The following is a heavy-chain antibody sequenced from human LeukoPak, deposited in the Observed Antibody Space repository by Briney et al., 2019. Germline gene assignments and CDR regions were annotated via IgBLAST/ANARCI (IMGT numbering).Heavy chain of an antibody. Sequence: GGSLRLSCAASGFTFSSYSMNWVRQAPGKGLEWVSSISSSSSYIYYADSVKGRFTISRDNAKNSLYLQMNSLRAEDTAVYYCAREVRSGDRFDPWGQGPWSPSPQ. CDR2: ISSSSSYI. V-gene: IGHV3-21*01. CDR1: GFTFSSYS. CDR3: AREVRSGDRFDP. D-gene: IGHD2-15*01. J-gene: IGHJ5*02.